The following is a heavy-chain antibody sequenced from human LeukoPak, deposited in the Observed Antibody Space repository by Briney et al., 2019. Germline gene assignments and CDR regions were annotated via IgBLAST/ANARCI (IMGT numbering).Heavy chain of an antibody. D-gene: IGHD4-23*01. Sequence: GGSLRLSCAASGFTVSSNYMSWVRQAPGKGLEWVSVIYSGGSTYYADSVKGRFTISRDNSKNTLYLQMNSLRAEDTAVYYCANRPGAYGGNPGTWGQGTLVTVSS. J-gene: IGHJ5*02. CDR3: ANRPGAYGGNPGT. CDR2: IYSGGST. CDR1: GFTVSSNY. V-gene: IGHV3-53*01.